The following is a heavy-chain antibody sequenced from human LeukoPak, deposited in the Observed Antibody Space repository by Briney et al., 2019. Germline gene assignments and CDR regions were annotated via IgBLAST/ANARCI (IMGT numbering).Heavy chain of an antibody. Sequence: GGSLRLSCVASGFTFSSFWMTWVRQTPGKGLEWLANIKQDGSEKYYVDSVKGRFTISRDNAKNSLYLQMNSLRAEDTAVYYCAKHKENYGDSCLDDYWGQGTLVTVSS. D-gene: IGHD4-17*01. J-gene: IGHJ4*02. CDR1: GFTFSSFW. V-gene: IGHV3-7*01. CDR2: IKQDGSEK. CDR3: AKHKENYGDSCLDDY.